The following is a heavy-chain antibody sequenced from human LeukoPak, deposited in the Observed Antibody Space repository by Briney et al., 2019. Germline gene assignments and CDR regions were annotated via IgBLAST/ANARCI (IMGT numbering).Heavy chain of an antibody. V-gene: IGHV1-69*13. Sequence: SVKASCKASRGTFSSYATSWVRPAPGQGLEWMGGIIPIFGTANYAQKFQGRVTITADESTSTAYMELSSLRSEDTAVYYCARDLDDAFDIWGQGTMVTVSS. J-gene: IGHJ3*02. CDR1: RGTFSSYA. CDR3: ARDLDDAFDI. CDR2: IIPIFGTA.